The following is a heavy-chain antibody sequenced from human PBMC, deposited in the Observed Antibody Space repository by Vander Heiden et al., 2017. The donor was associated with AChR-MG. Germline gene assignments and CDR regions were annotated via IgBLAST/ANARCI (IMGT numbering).Heavy chain of an antibody. CDR1: GFTFDDYA. V-gene: IGHV3-9*01. Sequence: EVQLVESGGGLVQPGRSLRLSCAASGFTFDDYAMHWVRQAPGKGLEWVSGISWNSGSIGYADSVKGRFTISRDNAKNSLYLQMNSLRAEDTALYYCAKPMAGTLDYYYYGMDVWGQGTTVTVSS. J-gene: IGHJ6*02. D-gene: IGHD6-19*01. CDR2: ISWNSGSI. CDR3: AKPMAGTLDYYYYGMDV.